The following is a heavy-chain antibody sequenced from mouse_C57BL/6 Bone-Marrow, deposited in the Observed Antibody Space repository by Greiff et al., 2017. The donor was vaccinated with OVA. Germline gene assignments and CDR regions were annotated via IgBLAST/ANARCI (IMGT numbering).Heavy chain of an antibody. CDR2: IRSKSNNYAT. V-gene: IGHV10-1*01. CDR3: VRQDSNYVFAY. CDR1: GFSFNTYA. Sequence: EVKVIESGGGLVQPKGSLKLSCAASGFSFNTYAMNWVRQAPGKGLEWVARIRSKSNNYATYYADSVKDRFTISRDDSESMLYLQMNNLKTEDTAMYDGVRQDSNYVFAYWGQGTLVTVSA. D-gene: IGHD2-5*01. J-gene: IGHJ3*01.